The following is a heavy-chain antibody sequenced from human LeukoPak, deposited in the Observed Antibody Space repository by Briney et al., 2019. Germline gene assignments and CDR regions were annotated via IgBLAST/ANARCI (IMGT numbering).Heavy chain of an antibody. CDR1: GFTFSSYS. J-gene: IGHJ4*02. Sequence: GGSLRLSCAASGFTFSSYSMNWVRQAPGKGLEWASSISSSSSYIYYADSVKGRFTISRDNAKNSLYLQMNSLRAEDTAVYYCARAVGATYYDFWSGYYAFDYWGQGTLVTVSS. CDR2: ISSSSSYI. D-gene: IGHD3-3*01. V-gene: IGHV3-21*01. CDR3: ARAVGATYYDFWSGYYAFDY.